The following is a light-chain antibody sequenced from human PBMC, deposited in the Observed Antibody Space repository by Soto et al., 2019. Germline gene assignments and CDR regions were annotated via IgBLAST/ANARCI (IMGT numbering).Light chain of an antibody. CDR1: SSNVGGNP. CDR2: TNT. Sequence: QSVLTQPPSASGTPGQRVTTSCSGSSSNVGGNPVNWYQHVPTTAPKLLIYTNTQWPSGVPDRFSGSKSGTSASLAISGLQSEDEADYYCASWDDSLNGPVFGTGTKVTVL. J-gene: IGLJ1*01. CDR3: ASWDDSLNGPV. V-gene: IGLV1-44*01.